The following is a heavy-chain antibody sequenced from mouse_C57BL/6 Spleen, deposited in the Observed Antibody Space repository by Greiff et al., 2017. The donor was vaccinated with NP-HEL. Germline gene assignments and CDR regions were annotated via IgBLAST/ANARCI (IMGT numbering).Heavy chain of an antibody. CDR2: IRSKSNNYAT. D-gene: IGHD3-1*01. V-gene: IGHV10-1*01. CDR1: GFSFNTYA. Sequence: EVKLMESGGGLVQPKGSLKLSCAASGFSFNTYAMNWVRQAPGKGLEWVARIRSKSNNYATYYADSVKDRFTISRDDSESMLYLQMNNLKTEDTAMYYCVRLGDSPFAYRGQGTLVTVSA. CDR3: VRLGDSPFAY. J-gene: IGHJ3*01.